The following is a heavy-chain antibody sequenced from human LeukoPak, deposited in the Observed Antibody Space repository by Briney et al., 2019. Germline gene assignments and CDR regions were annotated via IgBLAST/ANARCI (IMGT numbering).Heavy chain of an antibody. V-gene: IGHV4-31*03. CDR2: IHYSGST. CDR3: ARDEGYYFDY. J-gene: IGHJ4*02. Sequence: PSQTLSLTCTGSGGSISSGGYYWSWIRQHPGKGLEWIGYIHYSGSTYYNPSLKSRVTMSVDTSKSQFSLKLSSVAAADTAVYYCARDEGYYFDYWGQGTLVTVSS. CDR1: GGSISSGGYY.